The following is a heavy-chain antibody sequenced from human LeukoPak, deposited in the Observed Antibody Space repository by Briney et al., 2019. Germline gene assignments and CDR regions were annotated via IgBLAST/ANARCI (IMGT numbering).Heavy chain of an antibody. Sequence: PGGSLRLSRAASGFTFRSYWMHWVRQAPGKGLVWVSRINSDGSSTSYADTVKGRFTISRDNAKNTLYLQMNSLRAEDTAVYYCARLYGGYGDYYFDYWGQGTLVTVSS. CDR1: GFTFRSYW. V-gene: IGHV3-74*01. D-gene: IGHD4-17*01. J-gene: IGHJ4*02. CDR2: INSDGSST. CDR3: ARLYGGYGDYYFDY.